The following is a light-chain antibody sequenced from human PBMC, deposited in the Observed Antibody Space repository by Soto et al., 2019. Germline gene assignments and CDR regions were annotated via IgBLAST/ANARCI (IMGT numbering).Light chain of an antibody. Sequence: EIVVTQSPATLSLSPWERATLSCRASQSVSSYLAWYQQKPGQAPRLLIYDASNRATGIPARFSGSGSGTDFTLTISSREPEDFAVYYCQQRSNWPLTFGQGTRLEI. CDR1: QSVSSY. J-gene: IGKJ5*01. CDR2: DAS. V-gene: IGKV3-11*01. CDR3: QQRSNWPLT.